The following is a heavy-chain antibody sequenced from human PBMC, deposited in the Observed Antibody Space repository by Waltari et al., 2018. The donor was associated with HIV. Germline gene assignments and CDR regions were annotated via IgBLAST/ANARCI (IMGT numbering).Heavy chain of an antibody. CDR1: GFPFSSSW. CDR2: INSDGSST. D-gene: IGHD6-13*01. CDR3: ARAAGTFYGMDV. V-gene: IGHV3-74*01. Sequence: EVQLVESGGGLVQPGGSLRLSCAASGFPFSSSWFRWFRQAPGTGLVWVSRINSDGSSTSYADSVKGRFTISRDNAKNTLYLQMNSLRAEDTAVYYCARAAGTFYGMDVWGQGTTVTVSS. J-gene: IGHJ6*02.